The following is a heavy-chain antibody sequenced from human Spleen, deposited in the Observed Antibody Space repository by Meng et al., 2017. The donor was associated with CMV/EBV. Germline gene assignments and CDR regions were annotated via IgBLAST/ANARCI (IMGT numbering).Heavy chain of an antibody. D-gene: IGHD1-1*01. CDR2: IKPDSGAT. V-gene: IGHV1-2*02. J-gene: IGHJ4*02. CDR3: ARDHNWGPDH. Sequence: VSCKASVFSFSDHYMHWLRQAPGQWLEWMGWIKPDSGATNYAQNFQGRVTMTSDSSISTAYMELIRLTSDDTAVYYCARDHNWGPDHWGQGTLVTVSS. CDR1: VFSFSDHY.